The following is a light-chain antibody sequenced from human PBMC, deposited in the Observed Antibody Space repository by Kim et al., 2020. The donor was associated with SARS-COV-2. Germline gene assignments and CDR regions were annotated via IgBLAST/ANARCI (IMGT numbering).Light chain of an antibody. V-gene: IGLV2-14*03. J-gene: IGLJ2*01. CDR2: SVS. CDR1: SSDVGGYNY. CDR3: SSYTSSSTVV. Sequence: QSALTQPASVSGSPGQSITISCTRTSSDVGGYNYVSWYQQHPGKAPKLMIYSVSHRPSGVSNRFSGSKSGNTASLTISGLQAEDEADYYCSSYTSSSTVVFGGGTKVTVL.